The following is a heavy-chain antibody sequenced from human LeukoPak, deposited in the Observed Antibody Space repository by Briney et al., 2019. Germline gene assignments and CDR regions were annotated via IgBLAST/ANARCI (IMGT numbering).Heavy chain of an antibody. CDR3: ARHQLWAFDS. CDR1: GGSIGSYY. D-gene: IGHD5-18*01. Sequence: SETLSLTCTVSGGSIGSYYWSWIRQPPGKGLEWIGYIYSSGSTNYNPSLKSRVTISLDTSKNQFSLKLSFVTAADTAIYYCARHQLWAFDSWGQGTLVTVSS. CDR2: IYSSGST. V-gene: IGHV4-59*01. J-gene: IGHJ4*02.